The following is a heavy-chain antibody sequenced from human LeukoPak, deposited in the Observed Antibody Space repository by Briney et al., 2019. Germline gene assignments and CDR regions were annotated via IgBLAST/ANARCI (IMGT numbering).Heavy chain of an antibody. CDR1: GYTFTSYA. V-gene: IGHV1-3*01. J-gene: IGHJ4*02. CDR2: INAGNGNT. D-gene: IGHD2-21*02. Sequence: ASVTVSCKASGYTFTSYAMHWVRQAPGQRLEWMGWINAGNGNTKYSQKFQGRVTITRDTSASTAYMELSSLRSEDTAVYYCARESYCGGDCFPGGIYDYWGQGTLVTVSS. CDR3: ARESYCGGDCFPGGIYDY.